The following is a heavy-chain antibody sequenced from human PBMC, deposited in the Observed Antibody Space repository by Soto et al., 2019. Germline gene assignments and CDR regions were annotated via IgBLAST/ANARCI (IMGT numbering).Heavy chain of an antibody. D-gene: IGHD2-21*02. CDR1: GFSLSTSGVG. CDR2: IYWDDDK. V-gene: IGHV2-5*02. Sequence: QITLKESGPPLVKPTQTLTLTCTFSGFSLSTSGVGVGWIRQPPGKALEWLALIYWDDDKRYSPSLRSRLTINKDTSKNPVVLTITNMDPVDTATYYCIQSRCGGDCLQSYASHYYYGMDVWGQGTTVTVSS. CDR3: IQSRCGGDCLQSYASHYYYGMDV. J-gene: IGHJ6*02.